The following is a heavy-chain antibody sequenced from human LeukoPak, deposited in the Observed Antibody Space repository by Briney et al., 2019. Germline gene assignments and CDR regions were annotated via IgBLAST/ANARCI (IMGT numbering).Heavy chain of an antibody. CDR1: GFTFSSYA. CDR2: ISYDGSNK. V-gene: IGHV3-30-3*01. CDR3: ARENSGSYRDDNFDY. D-gene: IGHD1-26*01. J-gene: IGHJ4*02. Sequence: QPGGSLRLSCAASGFTFSSYAMHWVRQAPGKGLEWVAVISYDGSNKYYADSVKGRFTISRDNSKNTLYLQMNSLRAEDTAVYYCARENSGSYRDDNFDYWGQGTLVTVSS.